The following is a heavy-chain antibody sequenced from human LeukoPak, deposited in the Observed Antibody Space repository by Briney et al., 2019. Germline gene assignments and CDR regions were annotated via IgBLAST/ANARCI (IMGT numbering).Heavy chain of an antibody. V-gene: IGHV1-69*02. D-gene: IGHD1-26*01. CDR2: VVPMLSIT. CDR3: ARGRTVGPARGTLDS. J-gene: IGHJ5*01. Sequence: SVKVSCNTSGGTFTSYSFNWVRQAPGQGLEWLCRVVPMLSITNYAQKFQGRVSITADTSTTTAYLDLNTLMSEDTAVYFCARGRTVGPARGTLDSWGQGTQVIVSS. CDR1: GGTFTSYS.